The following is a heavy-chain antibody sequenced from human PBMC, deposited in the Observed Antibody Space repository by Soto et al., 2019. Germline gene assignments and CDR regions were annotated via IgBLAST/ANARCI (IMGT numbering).Heavy chain of an antibody. CDR3: ARAALRFLEWYNWFDP. J-gene: IGHJ5*02. D-gene: IGHD3-3*01. Sequence: GASVKVSCKASGGTFSSYAISWVRQAPGQGLEWMGGIIPIFGTANYAQKFQGRVTITADKSTSTAYMELSSLRSEDTAVYYCARAALRFLEWYNWFDPWGQGTLVTVSS. CDR1: GGTFSSYA. CDR2: IIPIFGTA. V-gene: IGHV1-69*06.